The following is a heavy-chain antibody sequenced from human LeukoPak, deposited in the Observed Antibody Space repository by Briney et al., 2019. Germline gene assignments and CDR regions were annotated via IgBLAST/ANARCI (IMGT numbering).Heavy chain of an antibody. CDR3: ARAFSVRGVIKAYYYYMDV. V-gene: IGHV3-30*02. Sequence: GGSLRLSCAASGFTFSSYGMHWVRQAPGKGLEWVSFIRYDGTNKYYADSVKGRFTISRDNSKNTLYLQMNSLRAEDTAVYYCARAFSVRGVIKAYYYYMDVWGKGTTVTISS. D-gene: IGHD3-10*01. CDR1: GFTFSSYG. CDR2: IRYDGTNK. J-gene: IGHJ6*03.